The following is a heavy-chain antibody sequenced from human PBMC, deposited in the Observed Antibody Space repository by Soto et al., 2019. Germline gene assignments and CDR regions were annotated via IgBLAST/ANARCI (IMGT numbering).Heavy chain of an antibody. V-gene: IGHV3-48*01. CDR2: ISSSSTI. J-gene: IGHJ4*02. D-gene: IGHD1-7*01. CDR1: GFTFSSYS. Sequence: GSLRLSCAASGFTFSSYSMNWVRQAPGKGLEWVSYISSSSTIYYADSVKGRFTISRDNAKNSLYLQMNSLRAEDTAVYYCARDLTGTASYWGQGTLVTVSS. CDR3: ARDLTGTASY.